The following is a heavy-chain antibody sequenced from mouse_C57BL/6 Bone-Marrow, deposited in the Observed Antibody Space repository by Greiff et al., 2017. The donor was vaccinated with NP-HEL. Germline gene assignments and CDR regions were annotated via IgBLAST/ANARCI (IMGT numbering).Heavy chain of an antibody. D-gene: IGHD6-1*01. Sequence: EVQLQQSGPELVKPGSSVKMSCKASGYTFTDYYMHWVKQSHGKSLEWIGNLNPNDGGTSYNQKFKGKATLTVNKSSSTAYMELRSLTAEDSAVYSCARLCLDYWGQGTTLTVSS. CDR2: LNPNDGGT. V-gene: IGHV1-22*01. CDR3: ARLCLDY. J-gene: IGHJ2*01. CDR1: GYTFTDYY.